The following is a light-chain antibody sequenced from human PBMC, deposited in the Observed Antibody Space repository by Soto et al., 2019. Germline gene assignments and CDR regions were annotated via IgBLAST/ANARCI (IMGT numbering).Light chain of an antibody. CDR2: GAS. Sequence: EIVLTQSPGTLSLSPVERATLSCRANQSVSTNYFAWYQRKPGQAPRLLIYGASSRATGIPDRFSGSGSGTDFTLTITRLEPEDFAVYYCQQYGSSPPTFGQGTKVEIK. CDR1: QSVSTNY. J-gene: IGKJ1*01. V-gene: IGKV3-20*01. CDR3: QQYGSSPPT.